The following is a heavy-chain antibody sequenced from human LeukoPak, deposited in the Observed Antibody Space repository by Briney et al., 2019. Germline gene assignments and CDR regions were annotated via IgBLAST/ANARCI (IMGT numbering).Heavy chain of an antibody. J-gene: IGHJ5*02. CDR2: IDSKTNIHAT. CDR3: TMDSGTYNWLDP. D-gene: IGHD1-26*01. Sequence: SGGSLRLSCAASGFTFSDCAIHWVRQTPGKGLEWLGRIDSKTNIHATAYAASVKGRFTISRTDSENTAYLQMSSLRTEDTAVYHCTMDSGTYNWLDPWGQGTLVTVSS. V-gene: IGHV3-73*01. CDR1: GFTFSDCA.